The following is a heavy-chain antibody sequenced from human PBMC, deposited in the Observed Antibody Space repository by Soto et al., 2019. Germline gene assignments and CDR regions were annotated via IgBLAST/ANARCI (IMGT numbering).Heavy chain of an antibody. J-gene: IGHJ3*02. CDR2: IKSKTDGGTT. D-gene: IGHD2-2*01. CDR3: TTDDRGYLGYCSSTSCYPI. CDR1: GFTFSNAW. Sequence: GGSLRLSCAASGFTFSNAWMNWVRQATGKRQEWVGRIKSKTDGGTTDYAAPVKSRFTISRDDSKNTLYLQMNSLKTEDTAVYYCTTDDRGYLGYCSSTSCYPIWGQGTMVTVSS. V-gene: IGHV3-15*07.